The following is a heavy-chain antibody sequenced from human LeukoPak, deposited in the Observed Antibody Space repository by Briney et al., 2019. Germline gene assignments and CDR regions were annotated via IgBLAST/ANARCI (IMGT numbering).Heavy chain of an antibody. CDR2: ISTTNTI. V-gene: IGHV3-48*01. Sequence: SGGSLRLSCAASGFTFSRHNMNWFRQAPGKGLEWVSYISTTNTIYYADSVKGRFTISRDNAKNSLDLQMNSLRVDDTAVYYCARVDYHDSSGFYPSEYWGQGTLVAVSS. J-gene: IGHJ4*02. CDR3: ARVDYHDSSGFYPSEY. D-gene: IGHD3-22*01. CDR1: GFTFSRHN.